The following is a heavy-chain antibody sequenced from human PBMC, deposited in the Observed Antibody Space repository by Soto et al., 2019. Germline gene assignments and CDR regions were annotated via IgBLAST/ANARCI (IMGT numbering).Heavy chain of an antibody. Sequence: QVQLVQSGAEVKKPGSSVKVSCKASGGTFSSYAISWVRQAPGQGLEWMGGIIPIFGTANYAQKFQGRVTLTADESTSTAYMELSSLRSEDTAVYYCARVAELYDSSGYYFPRHFDYWGQGTLVTVSS. CDR2: IIPIFGTA. V-gene: IGHV1-69*01. D-gene: IGHD3-22*01. J-gene: IGHJ4*02. CDR3: ARVAELYDSSGYYFPRHFDY. CDR1: GGTFSSYA.